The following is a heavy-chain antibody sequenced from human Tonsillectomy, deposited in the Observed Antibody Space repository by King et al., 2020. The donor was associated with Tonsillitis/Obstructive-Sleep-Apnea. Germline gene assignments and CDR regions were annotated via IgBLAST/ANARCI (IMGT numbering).Heavy chain of an antibody. D-gene: IGHD6-19*01. CDR2: INPGGGGT. CDR1: GYMFTGYY. Sequence: VQLVESGAEVKKPGASVKVSCKASGYMFTGYYIHWLRQAPGQGLEWMGRINPGGGGTSYAQKFQGRVTMTSDTSITTAYMELSSLRSDDTAVYYCSRSEGVGSVAGSDFWGQGTLVTVSS. CDR3: SRSEGVGSVAGSDF. V-gene: IGHV1-2*06. J-gene: IGHJ4*02.